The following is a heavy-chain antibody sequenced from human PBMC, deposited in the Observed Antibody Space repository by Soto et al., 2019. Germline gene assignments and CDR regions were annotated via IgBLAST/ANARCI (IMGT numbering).Heavy chain of an antibody. Sequence: SETLSLTCAVSGGSISSSNWWSWVRPPPGKGLEWIGEIYHSGSTNYNPSLKSRVTISVDKSKNQFSLKLSSVTAADTAVYYCARAWGVSYSSSWHYFDYWGQGTLVTVSS. CDR3: ARAWGVSYSSSWHYFDY. CDR1: GGSISSSNW. D-gene: IGHD6-13*01. CDR2: IYHSGST. V-gene: IGHV4-4*02. J-gene: IGHJ4*02.